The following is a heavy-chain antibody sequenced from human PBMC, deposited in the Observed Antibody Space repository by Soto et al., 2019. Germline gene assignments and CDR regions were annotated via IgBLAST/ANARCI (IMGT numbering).Heavy chain of an antibody. D-gene: IGHD5-12*01. CDR2: IIPILGIA. CDR1: GGTFSSYT. CDR3: ARDQGIVATSRPFDY. J-gene: IGHJ4*02. V-gene: IGHV1-69*08. Sequence: QVQLVQSGAEVKKPGSSVKVSCKASGGTFSSYTISWVRQAPGQGLEWMGRIIPILGIANYAQKFQGRVTITADKSTSTAYMELSSLRSEDTAVYYCARDQGIVATSRPFDYRGQGTLVTVSS.